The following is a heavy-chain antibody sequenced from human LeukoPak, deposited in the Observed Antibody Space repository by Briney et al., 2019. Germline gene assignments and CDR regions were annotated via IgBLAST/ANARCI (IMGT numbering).Heavy chain of an antibody. CDR2: ISSSSSYI. CDR3: AKAGGYYGSGSPIRN. J-gene: IGHJ4*02. Sequence: PGGSLRLSCAASGFTFSSYSMNWVRQAPGKGLEWVSSISSSSSYIYYADSVKGRFTISRDNSKNTLYLQMNSLRAEDTAVYYCAKAGGYYGSGSPIRNWGQGTLVTVSS. V-gene: IGHV3-21*04. D-gene: IGHD3-10*01. CDR1: GFTFSSYS.